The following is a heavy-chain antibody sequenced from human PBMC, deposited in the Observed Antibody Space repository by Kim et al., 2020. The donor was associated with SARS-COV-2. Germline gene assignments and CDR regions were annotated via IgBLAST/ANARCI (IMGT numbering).Heavy chain of an antibody. CDR1: GYTFSKYG. V-gene: IGHV7-4-1*02. CDR2: IDTNTGTP. D-gene: IGHD2-2*02. CDR3: AREDGIPGAIKTNWLDP. Sequence: ASVKVSCKAFGYTFSKYGLNWVRQAPGQGLEWMGWIDTNTGTPEHAQAFRGRFVFSFDTSVSTAYLQINSLKADDTAVYYCAREDGIPGAIKTNWLDPCGQRTLVTVSS. J-gene: IGHJ5*02.